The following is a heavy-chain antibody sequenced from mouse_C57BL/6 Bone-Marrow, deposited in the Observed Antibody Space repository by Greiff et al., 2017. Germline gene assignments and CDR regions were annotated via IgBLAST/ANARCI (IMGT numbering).Heavy chain of an antibody. CDR3: ARYNFAWFAY. J-gene: IGHJ3*01. Sequence: QVQLQQPGAELVKPGASVKMSCKASGYTFTSYWITWVKQRPGQGLEWIGYIYPGSGSTNYNEKFKSKATLTVDTSSSTAYMQLSILTSEDSAVYYCARYNFAWFAYWGQGTLVTVSA. CDR2: IYPGSGST. V-gene: IGHV1-55*01. CDR1: GYTFTSYW. D-gene: IGHD1-3*01.